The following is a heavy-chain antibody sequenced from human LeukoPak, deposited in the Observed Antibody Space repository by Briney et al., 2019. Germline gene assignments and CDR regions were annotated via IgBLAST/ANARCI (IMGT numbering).Heavy chain of an antibody. Sequence: SETLSLTCAVYGGSFSGYYWSWIRQPPGKGLEWIGEINHSGSTNYNPSLKSRVTISVDTSKNQFSLKLSSVTAADTAVYYCARGRIQLWLRAFYIWGQGTMVTVSS. CDR2: INHSGST. D-gene: IGHD5-18*01. V-gene: IGHV4-34*01. CDR1: GGSFSGYY. CDR3: ARGRIQLWLRAFYI. J-gene: IGHJ3*02.